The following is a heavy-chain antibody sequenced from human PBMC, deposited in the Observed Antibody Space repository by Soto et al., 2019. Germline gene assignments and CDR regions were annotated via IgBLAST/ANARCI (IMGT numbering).Heavy chain of an antibody. J-gene: IGHJ5*02. V-gene: IGHV4-31*03. CDR1: GGSISSGGYY. Sequence: PSETLSLTCTVSGGSISSGGYYWSWIRQHPGKGLEWIGYIYYSGSTYYNPSLKSRVTISVDTYKNQFSLKLSSVTAADTAVYYCAREKMHGWFDAWGQGTLVTVSS. CDR3: AREKMHGWFDA. CDR2: IYYSGST.